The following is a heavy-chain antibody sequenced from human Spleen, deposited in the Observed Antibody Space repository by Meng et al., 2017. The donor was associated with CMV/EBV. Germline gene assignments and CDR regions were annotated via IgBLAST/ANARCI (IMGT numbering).Heavy chain of an antibody. D-gene: IGHD6-6*01. Sequence: SVKVSCKASGYTFTSYDISWVRQAPGQGLEWMGGIIPIFGTANYAQKFQGRVTITTDESTSTAYMELSSLRSEDTAVYYCARRGIGAARLAPYYYYGMDVWGQGTTVTVSS. J-gene: IGHJ6*02. V-gene: IGHV1-69*05. CDR2: IIPIFGTA. CDR3: ARRGIGAARLAPYYYYGMDV. CDR1: GYTFTSYD.